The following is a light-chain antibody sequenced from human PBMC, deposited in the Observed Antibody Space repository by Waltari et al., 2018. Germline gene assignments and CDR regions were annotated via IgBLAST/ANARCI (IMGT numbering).Light chain of an antibody. V-gene: IGKV3-11*01. CDR1: QTVGNS. Sequence: ILLTQSPDTLSLSPGHRAPLACWASQTVGNSLAWYQHKPGQPPRLLIYGASNRATGIPARFSGSGSGTEFTLTINSLEPEDSAVYYCQQRSISCTFGQGTRLEI. CDR3: QQRSISCT. J-gene: IGKJ2*02. CDR2: GAS.